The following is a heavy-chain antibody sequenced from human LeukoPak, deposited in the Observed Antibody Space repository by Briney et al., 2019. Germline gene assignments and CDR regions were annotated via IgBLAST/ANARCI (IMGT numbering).Heavy chain of an antibody. CDR2: INPNSGGT. V-gene: IGHV1-2*04. CDR1: GGTFSSYA. J-gene: IGHJ6*02. Sequence: ASVKVSCKASGGTFSSYAISWVRQAPGQGLEWMGWINPNSGGTNYAQKFQGWVTMTRDTSISTAYMELSRLRSDDTAVYYCARGNGDYYYGMDVWGQGTTVTVSS. CDR3: ARGNGDYYYGMDV. D-gene: IGHD4-17*01.